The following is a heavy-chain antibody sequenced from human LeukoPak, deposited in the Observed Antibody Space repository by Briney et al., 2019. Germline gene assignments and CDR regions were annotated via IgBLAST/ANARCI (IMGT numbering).Heavy chain of an antibody. Sequence: GGSLRLSCAASGFTFSSYGMHWVRQAPGKELEWVAVISYDGSNKYYADSVKGRFTISRDNSKNTLYLQMNSLRAEDTAVYYCAKDSKAAAGTQGYYYYGMDVWGQGTTVTVSS. CDR1: GFTFSSYG. J-gene: IGHJ6*02. V-gene: IGHV3-30*18. CDR2: ISYDGSNK. D-gene: IGHD6-13*01. CDR3: AKDSKAAAGTQGYYYYGMDV.